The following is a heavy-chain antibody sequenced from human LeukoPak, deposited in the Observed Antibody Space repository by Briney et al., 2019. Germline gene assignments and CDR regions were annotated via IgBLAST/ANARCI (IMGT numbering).Heavy chain of an antibody. CDR3: ARGGSGWYEGYNWFDP. Sequence: SETVSLTCAVYGGSFSGYYWSWIRQPPGKGLEWIGEINHSGSTNYNPSLKSRVTISVDTSKNQFSLKLSSVTAADTAVYYCARGGSGWYEGYNWFDPWGQGTLVTVSS. J-gene: IGHJ5*02. V-gene: IGHV4-34*01. D-gene: IGHD6-19*01. CDR1: GGSFSGYY. CDR2: INHSGST.